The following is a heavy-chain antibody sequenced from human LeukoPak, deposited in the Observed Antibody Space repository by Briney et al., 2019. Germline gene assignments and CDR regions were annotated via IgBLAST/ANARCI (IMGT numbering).Heavy chain of an antibody. CDR1: GYTFTSYY. Sequence: GASVKVSCKASGYTFTSYYMHWVRQATGQGLEWMGWMNPNSGSTGYAQKFQGRVTMTRNTAISTVYMELSDLRSEDTAVYYCARLPDYYGSGSYNHWGQGTLVTVSS. CDR2: MNPNSGST. J-gene: IGHJ5*02. V-gene: IGHV1-8*02. CDR3: ARLPDYYGSGSYNH. D-gene: IGHD3-10*01.